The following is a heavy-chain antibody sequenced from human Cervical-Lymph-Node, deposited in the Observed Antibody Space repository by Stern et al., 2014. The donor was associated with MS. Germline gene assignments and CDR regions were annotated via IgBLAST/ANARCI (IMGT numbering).Heavy chain of an antibody. CDR1: GFIVSSNY. CDR2: IDRDGST. D-gene: IGHD3-22*01. J-gene: IGHJ4*02. CDR3: ARDSDDSGYNY. V-gene: IGHV3-53*04. Sequence: EVQLLESGGGVVQPGGSLRLSCAASGFIVSSNYMTWVRQAPGKGLEWVSVIDRDGSTYYTDSVKGRFTISRHNSKNTVYLQMNSLRAEDTAVYFCARDSDDSGYNYWGQGTLVTVSS.